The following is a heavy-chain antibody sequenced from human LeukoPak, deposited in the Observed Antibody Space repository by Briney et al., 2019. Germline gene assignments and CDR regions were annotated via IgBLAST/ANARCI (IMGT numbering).Heavy chain of an antibody. J-gene: IGHJ4*02. CDR1: GFTLRSYW. CDR2: IKQDGSEI. CDR3: ARGSAQIAGDYFDH. V-gene: IGHV3-7*03. D-gene: IGHD6-13*01. Sequence: RAGGSLRFSGAGSGFTLRSYWMTWVRQAPGKGLEWVANIKQDGSEIHYVDSVKGRFTISRDNAKNSLHLQMNSLRVEDTAVYYCARGSAQIAGDYFDHWGQGILVTVSS.